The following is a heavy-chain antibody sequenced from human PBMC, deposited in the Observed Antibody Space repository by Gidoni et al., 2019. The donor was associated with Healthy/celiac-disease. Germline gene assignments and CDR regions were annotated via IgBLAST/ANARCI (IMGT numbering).Heavy chain of an antibody. V-gene: IGHV4-39*01. CDR2: IYYSGST. J-gene: IGHJ4*02. CDR3: VRIAVAGTGNY. CDR1: GGSISSSSYY. D-gene: IGHD6-19*01. Sequence: ESGPGLVKPSETLSLTCTVSGGSISSSSYYWGWIRQPPGKGLEWIGSIYYSGSTYYNPSLKSRVTISVDTSKNQFSLKLSSVTAADTAVYYCVRIAVAGTGNYWGQGTLVTVSS.